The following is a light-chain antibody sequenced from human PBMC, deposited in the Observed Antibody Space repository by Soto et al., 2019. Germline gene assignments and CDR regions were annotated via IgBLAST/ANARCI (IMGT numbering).Light chain of an antibody. J-gene: IGKJ1*01. Sequence: EIVLTQSPGTLSLSPGERATLSCRASQSVSSSYLAWYQQKPGQAPRLLIYGASSRATGIPDRFSGSGSGTDFALTISRLEPEDFAVYYCQLFLTFGQGTKVEIK. CDR1: QSVSSSY. V-gene: IGKV3-20*01. CDR2: GAS. CDR3: QLFLT.